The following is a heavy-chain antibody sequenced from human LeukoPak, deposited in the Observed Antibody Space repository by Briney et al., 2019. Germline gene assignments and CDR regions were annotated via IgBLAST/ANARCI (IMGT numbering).Heavy chain of an antibody. CDR2: LNPNSGGT. V-gene: IGHV1-2*02. D-gene: IGHD2-21*01. CDR1: GYTFPDSY. Sequence: ASVKVSYKTSGYTFPDSYMLGLRHAPGHGLACLEWLNPNSGGTSSAQKFQGRVTMTRDTSITTVYMEVSWLASDDTAIYYCARADRLHGGPYLIGPWGQGTLVTVSS. J-gene: IGHJ5*02. CDR3: ARADRLHGGPYLIGP.